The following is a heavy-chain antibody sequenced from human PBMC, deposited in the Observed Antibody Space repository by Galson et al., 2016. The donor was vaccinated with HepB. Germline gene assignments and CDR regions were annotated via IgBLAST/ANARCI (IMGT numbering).Heavy chain of an antibody. D-gene: IGHD3-22*01. J-gene: IGHJ4*02. CDR1: GYTLTNFG. CDR2: ISAYNGNT. CDR3: ARPDTSFYYASSGYFPFDL. V-gene: IGHV1-18*01. Sequence: SVKVSCKASGYTLTNFGISWVRQAPGQGLEWLGWISAYNGNTNYAQKFQGRLTLTTDTSTSTAYMELRSLRSDDTAVYYCARPDTSFYYASSGYFPFDLWGQGTLVTVSS.